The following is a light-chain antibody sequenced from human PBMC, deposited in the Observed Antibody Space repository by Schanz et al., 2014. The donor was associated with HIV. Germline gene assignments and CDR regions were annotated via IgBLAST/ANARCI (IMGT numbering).Light chain of an antibody. CDR2: EVT. Sequence: QSVLTQPPSASGSPGQSVTISCTGTSSDVGVYPFVSWYQQHPGKAPKLLIYEVTKRPSGVPDRFSGSKSGNTASLTISGLLDEDEADYYCCSYAGRSVVFGGGTKLTLL. CDR1: SSDVGVYPF. J-gene: IGLJ2*01. CDR3: CSYAGRSVV. V-gene: IGLV2-8*01.